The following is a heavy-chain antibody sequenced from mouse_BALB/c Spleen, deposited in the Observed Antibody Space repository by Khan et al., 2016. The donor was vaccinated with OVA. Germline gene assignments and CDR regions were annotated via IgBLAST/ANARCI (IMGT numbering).Heavy chain of an antibody. J-gene: IGHJ3*01. D-gene: IGHD2-4*01. CDR2: INYSRNT. CDR3: TRKDYYDYDPFPY. CDR1: GYSITSEYA. Sequence: EVQLQESGPGLVKPSQSLSLTCTVTGYSITSEYAWNWIRQFPGNKLGWMGYINYSRNTRYNPSLNSRISIIRDTSKNPLFLQLNSVTTEDTATYYCTRKDYYDYDPFPYWGQGTLVTVSA. V-gene: IGHV3-2*02.